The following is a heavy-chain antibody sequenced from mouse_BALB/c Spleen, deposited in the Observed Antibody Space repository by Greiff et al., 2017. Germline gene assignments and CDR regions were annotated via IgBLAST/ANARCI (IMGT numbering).Heavy chain of an antibody. CDR3: AREVTSAY. CDR2: ISDGGSYT. V-gene: IGHV5-4*02. Sequence: EVQLVESGGGLVKPGGSLKLSCAASGFTFSDYYMYWVRQTPEKRLEWVATISDGGSYTYYPDSVKGRFTISRDNAKNNLYLQMSSLKSEDTAMYYCAREVTSAYWGQGTLVTVSA. D-gene: IGHD2-2*01. J-gene: IGHJ3*01. CDR1: GFTFSDYY.